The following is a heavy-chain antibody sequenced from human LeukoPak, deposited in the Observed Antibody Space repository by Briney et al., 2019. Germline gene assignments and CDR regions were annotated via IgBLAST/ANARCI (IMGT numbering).Heavy chain of an antibody. CDR3: ARTLGYCSGGSCWAFDI. CDR2: ISSSGRTI. J-gene: IGHJ3*02. Sequence: GGSLRLSCAASGFTFSDYYMSWIRQAPGKGLECVSYISSSGRTIYYADSVKGRFTISRDNGKNSLNLQMNSLRAEDTAVYYCARTLGYCSGGSCWAFDIWGQGTMVTVSS. CDR1: GFTFSDYY. V-gene: IGHV3-11*04. D-gene: IGHD2-15*01.